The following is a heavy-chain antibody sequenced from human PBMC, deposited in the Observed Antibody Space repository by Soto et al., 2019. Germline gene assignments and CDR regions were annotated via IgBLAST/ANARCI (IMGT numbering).Heavy chain of an antibody. CDR2: ISYDGSNQ. CDR3: AEYQGSGQCSFYS. CDR1: GFTFNIYG. D-gene: IGHD3-10*01. Sequence: GGSLRLSCAASGFTFNIYGMHWVRQALDKGLEWVALISYDGSNQYYADSVKGRFTISRDNSKNTLFLQMNSLSADDTAVYYCAEYQGSGQCSFYSWGQGTLVTVSS. V-gene: IGHV3-30*03. J-gene: IGHJ4*02.